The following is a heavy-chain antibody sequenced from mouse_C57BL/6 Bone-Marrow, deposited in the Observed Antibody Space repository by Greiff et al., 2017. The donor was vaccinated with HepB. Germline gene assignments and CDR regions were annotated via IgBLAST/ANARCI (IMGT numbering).Heavy chain of an antibody. D-gene: IGHD1-1*01. J-gene: IGHJ1*03. V-gene: IGHV1-78*01. Sequence: QVQLKESDAELVKPGASVKISCKVSGYTFTDHTIHWMKQRPEQGLEWIGYIYPRDGSSRYNEKFKGKATLTVDKSSSTAYMQLNSLTSEDSAVFFCERRTTVGYFDVWGTGTTVTVSS. CDR3: ERRTTVGYFDV. CDR2: IYPRDGSS. CDR1: GYTFTDHT.